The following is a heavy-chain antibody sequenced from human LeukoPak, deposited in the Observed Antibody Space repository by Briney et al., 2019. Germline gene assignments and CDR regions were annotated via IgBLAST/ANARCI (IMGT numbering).Heavy chain of an antibody. D-gene: IGHD6-13*01. J-gene: IGHJ3*02. CDR2: IKQGGSEK. Sequence: GGSLRLSCAASGFTFSNYWMSWVRQAPGKGLEWVANIKQGGSEKYYVDPVKGRFTISRDNAKNSLYLQMNSLRAEDTAVYYCARPRAAAGTFDAFDIWGQGTMVTVSS. CDR3: ARPRAAAGTFDAFDI. V-gene: IGHV3-7*01. CDR1: GFTFSNYW.